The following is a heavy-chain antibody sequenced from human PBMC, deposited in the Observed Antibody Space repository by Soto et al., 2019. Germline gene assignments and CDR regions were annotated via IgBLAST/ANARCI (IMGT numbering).Heavy chain of an antibody. J-gene: IGHJ4*02. CDR1: GFTFSSYS. CDR2: ISSSSSTI. D-gene: IGHD3-9*01. Sequence: GGSLRLSCAASGFTFSSYSINWVRQAPGKGLEWVSYISSSSSTIYYADSVKGRFTISRDNAKNSLYLQMNSLRAEDTAVYYCARVYKAGLRYFDPAPYYFDYWGQGTLVTVSS. CDR3: ARVYKAGLRYFDPAPYYFDY. V-gene: IGHV3-48*01.